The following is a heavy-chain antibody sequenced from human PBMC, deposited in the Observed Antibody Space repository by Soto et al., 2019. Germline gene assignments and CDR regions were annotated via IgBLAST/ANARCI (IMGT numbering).Heavy chain of an antibody. Sequence: QLQLQESGPGLVKPSETLSLTCTVSGGSISSRSFYWGWIRQPPGMGPEWIGSIYYSGSTDYDPSLKSRLSISVDTSKNQFSRRLSSVTAADTAVYYCASRSSYCRHTTCYEYYFGYLGQVILVTVSS. J-gene: IGHJ4*02. CDR2: IYYSGST. V-gene: IGHV4-39*01. D-gene: IGHD2-2*01. CDR1: GGSISSRSFY. CDR3: ASRSSYCRHTTCYEYYFGY.